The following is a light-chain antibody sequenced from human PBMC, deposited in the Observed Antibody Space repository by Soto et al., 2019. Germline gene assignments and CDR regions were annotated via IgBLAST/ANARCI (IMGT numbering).Light chain of an antibody. J-gene: IGKJ1*01. CDR3: QQYGTSPWT. V-gene: IGKV3-20*01. CDR2: GAS. Sequence: EIVLTQSPGTLSLSPGERATLSCRASQSVTNNYLAWYQQKPDQAPRLLIYGASSRATGIPDRFSGTGSGTDFALTISRLEPEDFAVYYCQQYGTSPWTFGQGTTVEIK. CDR1: QSVTNNY.